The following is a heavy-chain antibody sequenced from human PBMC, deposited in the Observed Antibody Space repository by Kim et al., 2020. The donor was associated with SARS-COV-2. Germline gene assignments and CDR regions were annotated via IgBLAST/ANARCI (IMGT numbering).Heavy chain of an antibody. V-gene: IGHV4-34*01. CDR1: GGSFSGYY. Sequence: SETLSLTCAVYGGSFSGYYWSWIRQPPGKGLEWIGEINHSGSTNYNPSLKSRVTISVDTSKNQFSLKLSSVTAADTAVYYCARGRFFEWLRFPSVEMAYKGVFDYWGQGTLVTVSS. CDR3: ARGRFFEWLRFPSVEMAYKGVFDY. CDR2: INHSGST. J-gene: IGHJ4*02. D-gene: IGHD5-12*01.